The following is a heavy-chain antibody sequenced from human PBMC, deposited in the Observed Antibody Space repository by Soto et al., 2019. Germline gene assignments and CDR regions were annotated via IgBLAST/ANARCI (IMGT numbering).Heavy chain of an antibody. CDR3: VLKEGFLEHGLDV. V-gene: IGHV3-48*03. Sequence: EVQLVESGGGLVQPGKSLRLSCAASGFTFSRYEMTWVRQAPGKGLEWISYISSTGTTIYYADAVKGRFTISRDNAKNSLFLQMNSLRAEDTGVYYCVLKEGFLEHGLDVWGQGTTVIVSS. D-gene: IGHD3-3*01. CDR1: GFTFSRYE. CDR2: ISSTGTTI. J-gene: IGHJ6*02.